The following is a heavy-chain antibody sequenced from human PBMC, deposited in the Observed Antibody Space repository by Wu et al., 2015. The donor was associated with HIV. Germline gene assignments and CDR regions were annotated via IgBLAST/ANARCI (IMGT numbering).Heavy chain of an antibody. D-gene: IGHD2-2*01. CDR2: VSPYNGNT. CDR1: GYTFINYG. V-gene: IGHV1-18*01. CDR3: ARVGCSPTSCWYYFDY. J-gene: IGHJ4*02. Sequence: QVQLMQSGGEVKRPGASVKVSCKASGYTFINYGIIWVRQVPGQGPEWMGWVSPYNGNTRYGQKFQGRVTMTTETSSTTAYMELRSLRSDDTAVYYCARVGCSPTSCWYYFDYWAREPWSPSPQ.